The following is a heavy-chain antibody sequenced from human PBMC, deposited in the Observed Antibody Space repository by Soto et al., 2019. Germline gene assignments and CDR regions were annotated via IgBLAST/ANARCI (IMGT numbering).Heavy chain of an antibody. D-gene: IGHD3-3*01. CDR3: ARDRKIFGVVLGWFDP. J-gene: IGHJ5*02. CDR1: GYSFSDFA. CDR2: IIPIFGTA. V-gene: IGHV1-69*13. Sequence: GASVKVSCKASGYSFSDFAVHWVRQAPGQRPEWMGGIIPIFGTANYAQKFQGRVTITADESTSTAYMELSSLRSEDTAVYYCARDRKIFGVVLGWFDPWGQGTLVTVSS.